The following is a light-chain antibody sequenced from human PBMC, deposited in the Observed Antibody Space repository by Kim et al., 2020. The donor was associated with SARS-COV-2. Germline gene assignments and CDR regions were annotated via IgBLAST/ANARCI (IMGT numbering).Light chain of an antibody. CDR2: QDT. CDR3: QAWDSSTVV. CDR1: KLGDKY. J-gene: IGLJ2*01. V-gene: IGLV3-1*01. Sequence: VSPGQTASITCSGDKLGDKYACWYQQKPGQSPVLVSYQDTKPPSGIPERFSGSNSGNTATLTISETQAMDEADYYCQAWDSSTVVFGGGTQLTVL.